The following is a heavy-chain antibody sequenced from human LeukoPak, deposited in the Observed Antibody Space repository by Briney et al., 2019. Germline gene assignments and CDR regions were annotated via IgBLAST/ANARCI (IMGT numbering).Heavy chain of an antibody. J-gene: IGHJ4*02. V-gene: IGHV3-30*06. D-gene: IGHD1/OR15-1a*01. CDR3: TLTTLAVVYYFDY. CDR2: ISSDGTNK. CDR1: GFTPRDYT. Sequence: RGSLRLSPSPPGFTPRDYTMHWVRQGPRERLWWVAVISSDGTNKCYAESVRGRFTISRDNSANTLYLYMNSLTGADTSVYYCTLTTLAVVYYFDYWGQGTLVTVSS.